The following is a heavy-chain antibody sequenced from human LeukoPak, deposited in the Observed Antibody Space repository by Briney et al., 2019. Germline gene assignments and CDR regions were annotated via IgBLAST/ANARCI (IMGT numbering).Heavy chain of an antibody. D-gene: IGHD3-22*01. CDR1: GFTFSSYG. J-gene: IGHJ4*02. CDR2: ISGSGGST. V-gene: IGHV3-23*01. Sequence: GGSLRLSCAASGFTFSSYGMNWVRQAPGKGLEWVSAISGSGGSTYYADSVKGRFTISRDNSKNTLYLQMNSLRAEDTAVYYCAKDKYYYDSSGASDYWGQGTLVTVSS. CDR3: AKDKYYYDSSGASDY.